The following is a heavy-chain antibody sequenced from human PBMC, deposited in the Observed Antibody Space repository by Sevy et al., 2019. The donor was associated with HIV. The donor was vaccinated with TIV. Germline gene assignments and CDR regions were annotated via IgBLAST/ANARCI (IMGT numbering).Heavy chain of an antibody. D-gene: IGHD3-10*01. CDR3: VRRGVDAYNVYFDL. CDR2: ISTGTDHI. Sequence: GGSLRLSCAASGFSFSDYYMTWIRQAPGKGLEWVSYISTGTDHIYYADSAKGRFTISRDDAKNSVYLEMKSLRDQDTALYYCVRRGVDAYNVYFDLWGQGTLVTVSS. CDR1: GFSFSDYY. J-gene: IGHJ4*02. V-gene: IGHV3-11*06.